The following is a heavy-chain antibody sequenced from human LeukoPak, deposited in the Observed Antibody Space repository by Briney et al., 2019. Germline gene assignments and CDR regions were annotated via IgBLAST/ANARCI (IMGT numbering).Heavy chain of an antibody. D-gene: IGHD3-3*01. CDR3: ARTSLRFLEWSDIDY. CDR2: ISSSSSYI. CDR1: GFTFSSYS. J-gene: IGHJ4*02. Sequence: PGGSLRLSCAASGFTFSSYSMNWVRQAPGKGLEWVSSISSSSSYIYYADSVRGRFTISRDNAKNSLYLQMNSLRAEDTAVYYCARTSLRFLEWSDIDYWGQGTLVTVSS. V-gene: IGHV3-21*01.